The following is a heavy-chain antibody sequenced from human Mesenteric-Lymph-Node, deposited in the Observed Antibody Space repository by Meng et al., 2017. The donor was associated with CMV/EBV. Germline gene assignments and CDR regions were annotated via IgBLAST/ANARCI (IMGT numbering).Heavy chain of an antibody. CDR2: ISSSSSYI. V-gene: IGHV3-21*01. CDR1: GFTFSSYS. D-gene: IGHD4-23*01. J-gene: IGHJ4*02. Sequence: LKISCAASGFTFSSYSMNWVRQAPGKGLEWVSSISSSSSYIYYADSVKGRFTISRDNAKNSLYLQMNSLRAEDTAVYYCASLTTVVTPFDYWGQGTLVTVSS. CDR3: ASLTTVVTPFDY.